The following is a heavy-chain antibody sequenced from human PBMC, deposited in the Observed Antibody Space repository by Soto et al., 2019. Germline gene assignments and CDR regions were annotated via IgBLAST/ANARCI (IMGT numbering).Heavy chain of an antibody. V-gene: IGHV1-69*04. CDR1: GGTFSSYT. J-gene: IGHJ4*02. CDR3: ARDLGKPLYSTVLDYFDY. D-gene: IGHD4-17*01. CDR2: IIPILGIA. Sequence: ASVKVSCRASGGTFSSYTISWVRQAPGQGLEWMGRIIPILGIANYAQKFQGRVTITADKSTSTAYMELSSLRSEDTAVYYCARDLGKPLYSTVLDYFDYWGQGTLVTVSS.